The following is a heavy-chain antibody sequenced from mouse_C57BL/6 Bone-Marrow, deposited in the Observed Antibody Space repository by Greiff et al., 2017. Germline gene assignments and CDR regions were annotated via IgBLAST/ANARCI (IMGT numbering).Heavy chain of an antibody. CDR2: IDPSDSYT. CDR3: AKGEYYGSGFAY. J-gene: IGHJ3*01. CDR1: GYTFTSYW. V-gene: IGHV1-69*01. D-gene: IGHD1-1*01. Sequence: VQLQQPGAELVMPGASVKLSCKASGYTFTSYWMHWVKQRPGQGLEWIGEIDPSDSYTNYNQKFKGKSTLTVDKSSRTAYMQLSSLTSEDSAVYYCAKGEYYGSGFAYWGQGTLVTVSA.